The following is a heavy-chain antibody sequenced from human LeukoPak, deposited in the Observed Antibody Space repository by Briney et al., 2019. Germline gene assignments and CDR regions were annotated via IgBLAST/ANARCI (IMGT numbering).Heavy chain of an antibody. CDR1: GFTFSSYA. CDR3: AKGGLTIFNYYYYYMDV. D-gene: IGHD3-3*01. CDR2: ISGSGGST. V-gene: IGHV3-23*01. Sequence: SGGSLRLSCAASGFTFSSYAMSWVRQAPGKGLEWVSAISGSGGSTYYADSVKGRFTISRDNSKNTLYLQMNSLRAEDTAVYYCAKGGLTIFNYYYYYMDVWGKGTTVTVSS. J-gene: IGHJ6*03.